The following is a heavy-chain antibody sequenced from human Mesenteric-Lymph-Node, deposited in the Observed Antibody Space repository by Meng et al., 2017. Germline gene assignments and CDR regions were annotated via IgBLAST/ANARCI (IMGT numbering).Heavy chain of an antibody. CDR2: ISWNSGKI. CDR1: GFTFDDYA. CDR3: AKDRTFSYDIMTGYFDY. J-gene: IGHJ4*02. D-gene: IGHD3-9*01. V-gene: IGHV3-9*01. Sequence: SLKISCVASGFTFDDYAMHWVRQAPGKGLERVSGISWNSGKIGYADSVKGRFTISRDNAKNSLYLQMNSLRPEDTALYYCAKDRTFSYDIMTGYFDYWGQGTLVTVSS.